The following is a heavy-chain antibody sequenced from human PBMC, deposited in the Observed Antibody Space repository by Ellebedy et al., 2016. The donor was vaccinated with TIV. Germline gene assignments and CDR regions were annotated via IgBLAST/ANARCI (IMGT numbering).Heavy chain of an antibody. V-gene: IGHV3-66*01. D-gene: IGHD5-18*01. CDR3: ARDTRVWIQLWTLDY. CDR2: IYTDDST. J-gene: IGHJ4*02. Sequence: GESLKISCAASTFTVRYNYLNWVRPPPGKGPEWVSGIYTDDSTYYADSVKGRFTISRDDSKNTLYLQMNSLRVEDTAVYYCARDTRVWIQLWTLDYWGQGTLVTVSS. CDR1: TFTVRYNY.